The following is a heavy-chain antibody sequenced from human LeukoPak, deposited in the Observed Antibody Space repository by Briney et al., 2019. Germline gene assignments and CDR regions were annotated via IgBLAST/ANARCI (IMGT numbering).Heavy chain of an antibody. CDR1: GFTFSSYD. D-gene: IGHD3-3*01. CDR2: IGTAGAT. CDR3: ARYDFWSGYYDY. V-gene: IGHV3-13*01. Sequence: GGSLRLSCAASGFTFSSYDMHRVRQATGKGLEWVSAIGTAGATYYPGSAKARLTISREHAKSSLYLQMHSVRAGDTSVYYCARYDFWSGYYDYWGQGTMVNVSS. J-gene: IGHJ4*02.